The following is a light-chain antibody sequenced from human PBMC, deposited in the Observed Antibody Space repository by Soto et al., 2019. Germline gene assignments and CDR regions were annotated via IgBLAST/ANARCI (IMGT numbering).Light chain of an antibody. CDR1: QSVSSY. V-gene: IGKV3-11*01. CDR3: QQRSNWPPDT. Sequence: EIVLTQSPATLSLSPGERATLSCRASQSVSSYLAWYQQKPGQAPRLLIYDASNRATGIPARFSGSGSGTDFTLTSISLEPEDFAVYYCQQRSNWPPDTFGQGTKLEIK. CDR2: DAS. J-gene: IGKJ2*01.